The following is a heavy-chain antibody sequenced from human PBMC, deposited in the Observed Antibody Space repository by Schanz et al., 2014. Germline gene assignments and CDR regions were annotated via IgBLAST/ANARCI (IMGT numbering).Heavy chain of an antibody. V-gene: IGHV3-23*04. CDR3: AKHVRSLTGNDY. CDR1: GFTFSNHA. J-gene: IGHJ4*02. D-gene: IGHD3-9*01. Sequence: EVQLVESGGGLVQPGGSLRLSCAASGFTFSNHALSWVRQAPGKGLEWVSGIGGSGDSTHYADSVKGRFIISRDNSKNTLYLQVNSLRAEDTAVYYCAKHVRSLTGNDYWGQGTLVTVS. CDR2: IGGSGDST.